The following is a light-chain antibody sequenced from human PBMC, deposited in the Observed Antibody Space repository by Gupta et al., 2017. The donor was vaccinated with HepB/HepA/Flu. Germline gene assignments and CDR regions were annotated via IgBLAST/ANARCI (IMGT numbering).Light chain of an antibody. Sequence: SALTQPASVSGSPGQSITISCTGTSSDVGSYNLVSWYQQHPAKAPKLIIYEVTKRPAGVSNRFSASTSGNTASLTISGLEAEDESDYYCCSDAGSATLVFGGGTKLTVL. V-gene: IGLV2-23*02. J-gene: IGLJ2*01. CDR1: SSDVGSYNL. CDR2: EVT. CDR3: CSDAGSATLV.